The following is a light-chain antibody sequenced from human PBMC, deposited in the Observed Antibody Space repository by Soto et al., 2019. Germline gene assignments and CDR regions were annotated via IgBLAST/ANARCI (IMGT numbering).Light chain of an antibody. J-gene: IGLJ1*01. CDR3: FSFTTASTHV. CDR2: EVN. Sequence: QSVLTQPACLSGSPGQSITISCTRTGSDIGAYDYVSWFQQHPGRAPKLMISEVNSRPSGVSNRFSGSKSGNTAYLTISGLQVEDDAGYFCFSFTTASTHVFGTGTKVTVL. V-gene: IGLV2-14*01. CDR1: GSDIGAYDY.